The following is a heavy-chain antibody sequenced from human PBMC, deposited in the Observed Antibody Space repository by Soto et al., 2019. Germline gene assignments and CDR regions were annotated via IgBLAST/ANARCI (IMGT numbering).Heavy chain of an antibody. CDR3: ARDVGLDSDDFFAY. J-gene: IGHJ4*02. V-gene: IGHV3-23*01. CDR1: GFTFSSYG. CDR2: IRGDGGQT. D-gene: IGHD3-9*01. Sequence: SLRLSCTASGFTFSSYGMGWVRQAPGKGLQWVSTIRGDGGQTHYTDSVKGRFSISRDNSKNTVYLQMDSLRAEDTAMYFCARDVGLDSDDFFAYWGQGTQVTVSS.